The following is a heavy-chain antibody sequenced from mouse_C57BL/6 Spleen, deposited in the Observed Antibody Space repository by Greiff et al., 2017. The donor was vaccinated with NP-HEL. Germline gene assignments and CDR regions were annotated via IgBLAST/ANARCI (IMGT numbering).Heavy chain of an antibody. Sequence: VKVVESGPGLVQPSQSLSITCTVSGFSLTSYGVHWVRQSPGKGLEWLGVIWRGGSTDYNAAFMSRLSITKDNSKSQVFFKMNSLQADDTAIYYCAKNGGDKQTWFAYWGQGTLVTVSA. CDR1: GFSLTSYG. J-gene: IGHJ3*01. CDR2: IWRGGST. V-gene: IGHV2-5*01. CDR3: AKNGGDKQTWFAY. D-gene: IGHD3-3*01.